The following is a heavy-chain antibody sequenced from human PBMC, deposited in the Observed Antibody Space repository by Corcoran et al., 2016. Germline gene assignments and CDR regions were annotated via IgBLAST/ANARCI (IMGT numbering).Heavy chain of an antibody. Sequence: QVQLQQSGPGLVKHSQTLSLTYAISGDSVSGNNFVWNWIRQSPSRGLEWLGRTYYRSKWYSDYAVSMKSRVTISPDPSKNQFSLQLNSVTPEDTAVYYCAGRGHDYGVDYWGQGTLVTVSS. CDR3: AGRGHDYGVDY. CDR2: TYYRSKWYS. CDR1: GDSVSGNNFV. V-gene: IGHV6-1*01. J-gene: IGHJ4*02. D-gene: IGHD4-17*01.